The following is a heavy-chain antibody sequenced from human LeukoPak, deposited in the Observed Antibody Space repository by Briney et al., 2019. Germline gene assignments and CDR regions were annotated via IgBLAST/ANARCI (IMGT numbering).Heavy chain of an antibody. Sequence: GGSLRLSCAASGFTFSSYAMSWVRQAPGKGLGWVSAISGSGGSTYYADSVKGRFTISRDNSKNTLYLQMNSLRAEDTAVYYCAKGMKSGSYLNFDYWGQGTLVTVSS. CDR1: GFTFSSYA. CDR2: ISGSGGST. V-gene: IGHV3-23*01. CDR3: AKGMKSGSYLNFDY. D-gene: IGHD1-26*01. J-gene: IGHJ4*02.